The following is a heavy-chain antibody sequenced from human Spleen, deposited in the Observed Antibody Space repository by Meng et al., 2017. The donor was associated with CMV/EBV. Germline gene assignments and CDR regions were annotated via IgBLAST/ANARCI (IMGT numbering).Heavy chain of an antibody. CDR1: GAPITSKTYF. D-gene: IGHD2-2*01. Sequence: SETLSLTCTVSGAPITSKTYFWDWIRQPPGKGLEWIGSISYGGSTYYNSSLKSRVTISVDMSKNQFSLKLSSVTAADTAVYYCARGRRIRYCSSTSCYARSYYYYGMDVWGQGTTVTVSS. J-gene: IGHJ6*02. V-gene: IGHV4-39*07. CDR2: ISYGGST. CDR3: ARGRRIRYCSSTSCYARSYYYYGMDV.